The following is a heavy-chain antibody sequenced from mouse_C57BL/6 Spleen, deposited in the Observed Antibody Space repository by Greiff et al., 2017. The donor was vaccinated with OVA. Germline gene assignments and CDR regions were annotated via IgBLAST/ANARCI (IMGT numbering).Heavy chain of an antibody. D-gene: IGHD1-1*01. V-gene: IGHV6-3*01. Sequence: EVHLVESGGGLVQPGGSMKLFCVASGFTFSNYWMNWVRQSPEKGLEWVAQIRLKSDNYATHYAESVKGRFTISRDDSKSSVYLQMNNLRAEDTGIYYCTGGLRNYYAMDYWGQGTSVTVSS. CDR2: IRLKSDNYAT. J-gene: IGHJ4*01. CDR3: TGGLRNYYAMDY. CDR1: GFTFSNYW.